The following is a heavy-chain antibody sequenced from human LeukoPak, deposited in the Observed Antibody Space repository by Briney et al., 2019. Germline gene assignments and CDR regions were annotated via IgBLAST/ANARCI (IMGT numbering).Heavy chain of an antibody. J-gene: IGHJ4*02. CDR1: GFSFGDYA. Sequence: GRSLRLSCTASGFSFGDYAMSWVRQAPGKGLEWVGFIRSKAYGGTTEYAASVKGRFTISRDDSKSIAYLQMNSLKTEDTAVYYCATDGGDYYASPYFDYWGQGTLVTVSS. CDR3: ATDGGDYYASPYFDY. D-gene: IGHD3-10*01. V-gene: IGHV3-49*04. CDR2: IRSKAYGGTT.